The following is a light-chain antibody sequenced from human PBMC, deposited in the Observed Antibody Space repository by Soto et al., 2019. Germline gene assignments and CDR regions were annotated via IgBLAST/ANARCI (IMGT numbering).Light chain of an antibody. CDR2: GAS. CDR3: QQYGNSPRT. J-gene: IGKJ1*01. Sequence: EIVLTQSPGTRSLSPGERATLSCRASQSVSSNYLAWYQHKPGQAPRLLIYGASSRPTGIPDRFSGSGSGTDFTLTISRLEPDDIAVYYCQQYGNSPRTFGQGTKVEIK. CDR1: QSVSSNY. V-gene: IGKV3-20*01.